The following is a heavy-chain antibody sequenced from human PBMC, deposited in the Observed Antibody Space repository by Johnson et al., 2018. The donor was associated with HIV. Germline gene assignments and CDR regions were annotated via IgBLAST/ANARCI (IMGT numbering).Heavy chain of an antibody. Sequence: VQLVESGGGVVRPGGSLRLSCAASGFTFDDYGMSWVRQAPGKGLEWVSGINWNGGSTGYADSVKGRFTISRDNAKNSLYLQMNSLRAEDTAWYYCARGWYGRMTTVAAAAFDIWGQGTMVTVSS. CDR1: GFTFDDYG. J-gene: IGHJ3*02. CDR2: INWNGGST. CDR3: ARGWYGRMTTVAAAAFDI. V-gene: IGHV3-20*04. D-gene: IGHD4-23*01.